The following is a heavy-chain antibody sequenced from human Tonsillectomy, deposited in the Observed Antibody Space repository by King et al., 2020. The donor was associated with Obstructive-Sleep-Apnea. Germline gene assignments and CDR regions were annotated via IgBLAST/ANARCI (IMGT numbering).Heavy chain of an antibody. D-gene: IGHD3-9*01. CDR2: IYYSGST. V-gene: IGHV4-31*03. CDR1: GGSISSGGYY. J-gene: IGHJ4*02. CDR3: ARSNYDILTGYYFDY. Sequence: VPLQESGPGLVKPSQTLSLTCTVSGGSISSGGYYWRWIRQHPGKGLEWIGYIYYSGSTYYNPSLKSRVTISVDTSKNQFSLKLSSVTAADTAVYYCARSNYDILTGYYFDYWGQGTLVTVSS.